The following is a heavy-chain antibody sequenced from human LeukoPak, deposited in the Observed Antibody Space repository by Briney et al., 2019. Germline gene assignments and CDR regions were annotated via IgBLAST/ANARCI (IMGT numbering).Heavy chain of an antibody. Sequence: GGSLRLSCAASGFTFSSYWMSWVRQAPGKGLEWVANIKQDGSEKYYVDSVKGRFTISRDNAKNSLYLQVNSLRAEDTAVYYCAKSGGATFGGVIVNYWGQGTLVTVSS. CDR2: IKQDGSEK. V-gene: IGHV3-7*01. CDR1: GFTFSSYW. CDR3: AKSGGATFGGVIVNY. J-gene: IGHJ4*02. D-gene: IGHD3-16*02.